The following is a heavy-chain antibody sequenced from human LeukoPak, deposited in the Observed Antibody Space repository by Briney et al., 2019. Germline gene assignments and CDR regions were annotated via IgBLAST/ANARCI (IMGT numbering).Heavy chain of an antibody. V-gene: IGHV3-30*02. Sequence: HPGGSLRLSCAASGFPFSAYAMHWVRQAPGKGLEWVAVIWYDGSRKMYANSVKGRFTISRDNSKNALYLQMDSLRAEDTAVYYCANEMVEGNQFDYWGQGTLVTVSS. D-gene: IGHD2-15*01. J-gene: IGHJ4*02. CDR3: ANEMVEGNQFDY. CDR2: IWYDGSRK. CDR1: GFPFSAYA.